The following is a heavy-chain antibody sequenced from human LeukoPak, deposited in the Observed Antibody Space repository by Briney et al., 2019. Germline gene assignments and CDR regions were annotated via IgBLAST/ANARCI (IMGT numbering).Heavy chain of an antibody. Sequence: GGSLRLSCAASGFTFSDHYMDWVRQAPGKGLEWVGRTRKKTNSYTTEYAASVKGRFTISRDNAKNSLYLQMNSLRAEDTAVYYCARSYGGNSYYYYYMDVWGKGTTVTVSS. V-gene: IGHV3-72*01. J-gene: IGHJ6*03. CDR1: GFTFSDHY. CDR3: ARSYGGNSYYYYYMDV. CDR2: TRKKTNSYTT. D-gene: IGHD4-23*01.